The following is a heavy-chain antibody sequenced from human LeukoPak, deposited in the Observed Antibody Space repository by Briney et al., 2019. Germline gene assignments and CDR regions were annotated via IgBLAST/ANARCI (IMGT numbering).Heavy chain of an antibody. J-gene: IGHJ4*02. V-gene: IGHV4-34*01. Sequence: SETLSLTCAVYGGSFSGYCWSWIRQPPGKGLEWIGEINHSGGTNYNPSLKSRVTISVDTSKNQFSLKLSSVTAADTAVYYCASAYDSSGYLDYWGQGTLVTVSS. CDR3: ASAYDSSGYLDY. CDR1: GGSFSGYC. D-gene: IGHD3-22*01. CDR2: INHSGGT.